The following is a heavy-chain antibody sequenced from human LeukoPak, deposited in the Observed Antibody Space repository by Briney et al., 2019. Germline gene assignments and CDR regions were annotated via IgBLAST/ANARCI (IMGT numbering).Heavy chain of an antibody. V-gene: IGHV1-2*02. J-gene: IGHJ6*03. CDR1: GYTFINNW. Sequence: ASVKVSCKASGYTFINNWMHWVRQAPGQGLEWMGWINSNSGGTNYAQKFQGRVTMTRDTSISTAYMELSRLRSDDTAVYYCARVSGSGRYYYYMDVWGKGTTVTVSS. CDR3: ARVSGSGRYYYYMDV. CDR2: INSNSGGT. D-gene: IGHD2-15*01.